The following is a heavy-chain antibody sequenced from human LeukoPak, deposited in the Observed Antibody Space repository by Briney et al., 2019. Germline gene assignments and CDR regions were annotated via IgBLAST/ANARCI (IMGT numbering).Heavy chain of an antibody. J-gene: IGHJ3*02. D-gene: IGHD1-14*01. CDR2: IKSKTDGGTT. Sequence: GGSLRLSCAGSGFTFSKDWMSWVRQAPGKGLEWVGRIKSKTDGGTTDDAAPVKGRFTVSRDDSKNTLYLQMNSLKTEDTAVYYCATYNDRDAFDIWGQGIMVTVSP. V-gene: IGHV3-15*01. CDR1: GFTFSKDW. CDR3: ATYNDRDAFDI.